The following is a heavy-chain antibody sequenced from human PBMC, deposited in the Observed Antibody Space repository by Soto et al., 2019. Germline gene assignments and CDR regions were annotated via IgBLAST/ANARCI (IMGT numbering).Heavy chain of an antibody. V-gene: IGHV3-30*18. J-gene: IGHJ3*02. D-gene: IGHD2-2*01. Sequence: GGSLRLSCAASGFTFSTYGMHWVRQAPGKGLEWVAVISYDGSNKYYADSVKGRFTISRDNSKNTLYLQMNSLRAEDTAVYYCAKIFCSSTSCYVRMEGLDAFDIWGQGTMVTVSS. CDR3: AKIFCSSTSCYVRMEGLDAFDI. CDR2: ISYDGSNK. CDR1: GFTFSTYG.